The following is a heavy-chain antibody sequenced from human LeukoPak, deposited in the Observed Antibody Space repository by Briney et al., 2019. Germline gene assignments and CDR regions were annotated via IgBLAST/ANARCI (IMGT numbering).Heavy chain of an antibody. J-gene: IGHJ6*02. V-gene: IGHV3-9*01. Sequence: GGSLRLSCAASGFTFDDYAMHWVRQAPGKGLEWVSGISWNSGSIGYADSVKGRFTISRDNAKNSLYLQMNSLRAEDTALYYCAKDIGGIAVYGMDVWGQGTTVTVSS. CDR3: AKDIGGIAVYGMDV. D-gene: IGHD6-19*01. CDR2: ISWNSGSI. CDR1: GFTFDDYA.